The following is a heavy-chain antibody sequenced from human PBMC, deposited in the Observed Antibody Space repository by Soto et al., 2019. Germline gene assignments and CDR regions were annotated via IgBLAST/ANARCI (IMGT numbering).Heavy chain of an antibody. CDR1: GYSLTSYW. CDR3: ARTYYYDSSGFPFDY. Sequence: GESLKISCKGSGYSLTSYWISWVRQMPGKGLEWMGRIDPSDSYTNYSPSFQGHVTISADRSISTAYLQWSSLKASDTAMYYCARTYYYDSSGFPFDYWGQGTLVTVSS. CDR2: IDPSDSYT. J-gene: IGHJ4*02. D-gene: IGHD3-22*01. V-gene: IGHV5-10-1*01.